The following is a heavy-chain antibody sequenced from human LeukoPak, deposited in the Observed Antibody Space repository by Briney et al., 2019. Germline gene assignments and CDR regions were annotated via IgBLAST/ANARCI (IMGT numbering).Heavy chain of an antibody. J-gene: IGHJ4*02. CDR3: VMMYTIGWGLLL. CDR1: GYPFTTFF. CDR2: INHSDSDT. Sequence: GDSLKISCQGPGYPFTTFFIVWVRQMPGRGLEWLGSINHSDSDTKYSPSVEGQVSISGDRSTSSAYLQWSSLRASDTAMYYCVMMYTIGWGLLLWGQGTRVTVSS. D-gene: IGHD5/OR15-5a*01. V-gene: IGHV5-51*01.